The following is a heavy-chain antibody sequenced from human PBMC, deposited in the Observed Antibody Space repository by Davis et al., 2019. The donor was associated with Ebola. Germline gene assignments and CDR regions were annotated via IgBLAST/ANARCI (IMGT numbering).Heavy chain of an antibody. J-gene: IGHJ5*02. CDR1: GGSIISSSSY. V-gene: IGHV4-39*01. D-gene: IGHD2-15*01. Sequence: MPSETLSLTCTVSGGSIISSSSYWGWIRQPPRKGLEWIGSIYYGGITYYNPSLKSRVTISVDTSKNQFSLKLNSVTAADTAIYYCTRRLPANWFDPWGRGTLVSVSS. CDR3: TRRLPANWFDP. CDR2: IYYGGIT.